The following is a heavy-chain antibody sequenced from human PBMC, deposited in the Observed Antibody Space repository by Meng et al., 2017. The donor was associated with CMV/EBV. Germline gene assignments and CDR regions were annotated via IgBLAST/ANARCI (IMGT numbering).Heavy chain of an antibody. Sequence: QVQLVQSGAEVKQPGSSVQVSCKASGGTFSSYAISWVRQAPGQGLEWMGGIIPIFGTANYAQKFQGRVTITADESTSTAYMELSSLRSEDTAVYYCARMPRDGYNYIDYWGQGTLVTVSS. CDR3: ARMPRDGYNYIDY. CDR2: IIPIFGTA. D-gene: IGHD5-24*01. CDR1: GGTFSSYA. J-gene: IGHJ4*02. V-gene: IGHV1-69*12.